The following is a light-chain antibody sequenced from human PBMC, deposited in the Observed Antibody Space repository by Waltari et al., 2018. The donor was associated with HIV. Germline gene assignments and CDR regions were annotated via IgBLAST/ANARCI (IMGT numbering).Light chain of an antibody. CDR2: RNN. J-gene: IGLJ2*01. CDR1: SSNIGSYY. V-gene: IGLV1-47*01. CDR3: SSYAGSNNFVV. Sequence: QSVLTQPPSASGTPGQRVTISCSGSSSNIGSYYVYWYQQLPGTAPKLLIYRNNQRPSGVPDRFSGSKSGTSASLAISGLRSEDEADYYCSSYAGSNNFVVFGGGTKLTVL.